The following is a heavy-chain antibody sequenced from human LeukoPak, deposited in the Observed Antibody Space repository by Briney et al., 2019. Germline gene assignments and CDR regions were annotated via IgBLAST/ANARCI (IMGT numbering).Heavy chain of an antibody. CDR1: GFTFRRYG. V-gene: IGHV3-53*01. Sequence: GGSLRLSCAASGFTFRRYGMHWVRQAPGKGLEWVSVIYSGGSTYYADSVKGRFTISRDNSKNTLYLQMNSLRAEDTAVYYCARDLSIAAREPTDYWGQGTLVTVSS. CDR2: IYSGGST. D-gene: IGHD6-6*01. CDR3: ARDLSIAAREPTDY. J-gene: IGHJ4*02.